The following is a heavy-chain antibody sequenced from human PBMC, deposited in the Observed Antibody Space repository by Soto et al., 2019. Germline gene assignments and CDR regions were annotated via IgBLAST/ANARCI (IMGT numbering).Heavy chain of an antibody. V-gene: IGHV1-18*01. Sequence: VASVKVSCKSSGYTFTSYGISWVRQAPGQGLEWMGWVSAYNGNTNYAQKLQGRVTMTTDTSTSTAYMELRSLRSDDTAVYYCARDLTMTTVSYNWFDPWGQGTLVTVSS. CDR1: GYTFTSYG. D-gene: IGHD4-17*01. CDR2: VSAYNGNT. CDR3: ARDLTMTTVSYNWFDP. J-gene: IGHJ5*02.